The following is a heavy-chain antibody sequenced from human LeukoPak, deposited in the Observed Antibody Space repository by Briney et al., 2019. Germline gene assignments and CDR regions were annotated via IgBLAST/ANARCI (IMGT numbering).Heavy chain of an antibody. J-gene: IGHJ3*02. D-gene: IGHD3-3*01. CDR2: INHSGST. CDR3: ARLYYLEWLSPDAFDI. CDR1: GGSFSGYY. V-gene: IGHV4-34*01. Sequence: SETLSLTCAVYGGSFSGYYWSWIRQPPGKGLEWIGEINHSGSTNYNPSLKSRVTISVDTSKNQFSLKLSSVTAADTAVYYCARLYYLEWLSPDAFDIWGQGTMVTVSS.